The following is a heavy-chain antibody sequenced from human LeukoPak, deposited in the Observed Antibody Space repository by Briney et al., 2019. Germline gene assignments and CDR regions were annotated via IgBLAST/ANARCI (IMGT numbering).Heavy chain of an antibody. CDR2: ITDDGYNT. V-gene: IGHV3-23*01. CDR3: AKVSWESTKQDFDC. D-gene: IGHD5/OR15-5a*01. J-gene: IGHJ4*02. Sequence: GGSLRLSCAASGFTFSAFAMTWVRQAPGKGLEWVSTITDDGYNTYSADSVKGRITFSRDNSKNTLSLQLRSLRAEDTAVYYCAKVSWESTKQDFDCWGQGTLVTVSS. CDR1: GFTFSAFA.